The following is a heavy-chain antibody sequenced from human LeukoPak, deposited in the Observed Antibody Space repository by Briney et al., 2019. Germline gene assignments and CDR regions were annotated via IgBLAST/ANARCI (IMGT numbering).Heavy chain of an antibody. D-gene: IGHD3-22*01. CDR1: GFTFSSYA. CDR2: ISGSGGST. V-gene: IGHV3-23*01. J-gene: IGHJ4*02. CDR3: AKRHQNYYDSSGYYIDY. Sequence: GGSLRLSCAASGFTFSSYAMSWVRQAPGEGLEWVSAISGSGGSTYYADSVKGRFTISRDNSKNTLYLQMNSLRAEDTAVYYCAKRHQNYYDSSGYYIDYWGQGTLVTVSS.